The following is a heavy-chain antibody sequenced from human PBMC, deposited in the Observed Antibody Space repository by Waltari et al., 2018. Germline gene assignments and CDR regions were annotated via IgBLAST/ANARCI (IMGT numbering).Heavy chain of an antibody. J-gene: IGHJ5*02. CDR3: ATKPTDSAWYER. CDR2: IYSDGRT. CDR1: GFTVSTNY. D-gene: IGHD4-4*01. V-gene: IGHV3-53*01. Sequence: EVQLVESGGGLIQPGGSLRLSCAASGFTVSTNYMSWVRQAPGKGLEWVSVIYSDGRTYYAASVEGRFTISRDDSKNTLYLQMNSLGLEDTVVYYCATKPTDSAWYERWGQGTLVTVSS.